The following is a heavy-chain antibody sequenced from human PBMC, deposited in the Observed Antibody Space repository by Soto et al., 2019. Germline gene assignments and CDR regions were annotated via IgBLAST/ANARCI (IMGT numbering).Heavy chain of an antibody. D-gene: IGHD2-2*01. CDR3: ARGGLGVVVPAAISGWFDP. J-gene: IGHJ5*02. CDR2: INACNGNT. V-gene: IGHV1-3*01. Sequence: AADKVSCKASGYTFTSYAMHWVRQAPGQRREWMGWINACNGNTKYSQKFQGIVTITRDTSASTAYMELSSLRSEDPAVYYCARGGLGVVVPAAISGWFDPWGQGTLVTVS. CDR1: GYTFTSYA.